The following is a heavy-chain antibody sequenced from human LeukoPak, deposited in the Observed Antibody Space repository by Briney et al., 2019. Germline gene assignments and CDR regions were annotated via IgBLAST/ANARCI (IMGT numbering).Heavy chain of an antibody. Sequence: GGSLRLSCAASGFTFSSYEMNWVRQAPGKGLEWVSSISSSSSYIYYADSVKGRFTISRDNAKNSLYLQMNSLRAEDTAVYYCARYNDYGDYKSPLDIWGQGTMVTVSS. CDR1: GFTFSSYE. V-gene: IGHV3-21*01. D-gene: IGHD4-17*01. CDR3: ARYNDYGDYKSPLDI. J-gene: IGHJ3*02. CDR2: ISSSSSYI.